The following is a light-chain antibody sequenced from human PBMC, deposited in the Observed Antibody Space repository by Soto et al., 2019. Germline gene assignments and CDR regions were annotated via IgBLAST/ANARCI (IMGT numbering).Light chain of an antibody. CDR3: KQYGSSPLT. CDR2: GAS. J-gene: IGKJ4*01. Sequence: EIVLTQSPGTLSLSPGERATLSCRASQSVSSSYLAWYQQKPGQAPRLLISGASSRATGIPDRFSGSGSGKDFTLTISRLEPEDFAVYYCKQYGSSPLTFGGGTKVEIK. V-gene: IGKV3-20*01. CDR1: QSVSSSY.